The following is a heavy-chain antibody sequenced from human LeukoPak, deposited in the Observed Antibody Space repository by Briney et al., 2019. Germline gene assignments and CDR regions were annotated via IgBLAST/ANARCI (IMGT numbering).Heavy chain of an antibody. V-gene: IGHV3-20*01. CDR3: ARDISLNLEMPLDY. CDR1: GFTFDDYG. Sequence: PGGSLRLSCAASGFTFDDYGMSWVRQAPGKGLEWVSGINWNGGSTGYADSVKGRFTISRDNAKNSPYLQMNSLRAEDTALYHCARDISLNLEMPLDYWGQGTLVTVSS. J-gene: IGHJ4*02. D-gene: IGHD5-24*01. CDR2: INWNGGST.